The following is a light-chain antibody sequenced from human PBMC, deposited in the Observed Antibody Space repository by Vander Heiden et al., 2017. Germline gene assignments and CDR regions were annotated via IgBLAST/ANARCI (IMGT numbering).Light chain of an antibody. CDR2: AAS. CDR3: QQLHSYLLT. V-gene: IGKV1-9*01. CDR1: QRISSY. Sequence: DIELTQSPPFLSASVADRVTITCRASQRISSYLAWYQQKTRKAPTLLIYAASTLQSGVTSTFCGSRSGTEFTLTISSLQPEDFATYYCQQLHSYLLTFGGGTKVEIK. J-gene: IGKJ4*01.